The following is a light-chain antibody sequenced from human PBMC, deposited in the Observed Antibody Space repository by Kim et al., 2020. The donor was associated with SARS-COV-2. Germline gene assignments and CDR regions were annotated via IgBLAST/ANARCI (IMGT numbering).Light chain of an antibody. CDR1: QSVSSSY. V-gene: IGKV3-20*01. CDR3: QQYGSSPQT. Sequence: SPGERATLSCRASQSVSSSYLAWYQQKPRQAPRLLIYGASSRATGIPDRFSGSGSGTDFTLTISRLEPEDFAVYYCQQYGSSPQTFGQGTKVDIK. J-gene: IGKJ1*01. CDR2: GAS.